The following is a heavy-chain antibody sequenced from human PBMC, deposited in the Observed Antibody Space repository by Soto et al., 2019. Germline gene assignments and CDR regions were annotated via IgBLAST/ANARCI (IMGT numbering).Heavy chain of an antibody. D-gene: IGHD4-17*01. CDR1: GYTFTSYA. CDR2: INAGNGNT. Sequence: GASVKVSCKASGYTFTSYAVHLVRQAPGQRLEWIGWINAGNGNTKYSQKFQGRVTIIRDTSASTAYMELSSLRSEDTAVYYCAREGSTVTLDAFNIWGQGTMVTVSS. J-gene: IGHJ3*02. CDR3: AREGSTVTLDAFNI. V-gene: IGHV1-3*01.